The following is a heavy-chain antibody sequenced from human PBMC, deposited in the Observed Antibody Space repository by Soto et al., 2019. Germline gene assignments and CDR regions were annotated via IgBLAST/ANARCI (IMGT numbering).Heavy chain of an antibody. J-gene: IGHJ4*02. CDR3: AKRMSLPVAGPHPFDY. CDR2: ISGSGGST. D-gene: IGHD6-19*01. V-gene: IGHV3-23*01. Sequence: PGGSLRLSCAASGFTFSSYAMSWVRQAPGKGLEWVSTISGSGGSTYYADSVKGRFTISRDNSKNTLYLQMNSLRAEDTAVYYCAKRMSLPVAGPHPFDYWGQGTLVTVSS. CDR1: GFTFSSYA.